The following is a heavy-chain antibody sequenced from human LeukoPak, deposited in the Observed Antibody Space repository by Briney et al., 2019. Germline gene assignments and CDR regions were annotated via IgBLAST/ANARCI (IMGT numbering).Heavy chain of an antibody. V-gene: IGHV3-30-3*01. D-gene: IGHD2-2*01. CDR2: ISYDGSNK. CDR1: GFSFSNYW. J-gene: IGHJ4*02. CDR3: ARVLTEDFVVEPPARGLGATNY. Sequence: GGSLRLSCEASGFSFSNYWMSWVRQAPGKGLEWVAVISYDGSNKYYADSVKGRFTISRDNSKNTLYLQMNSLRAEDTAVYYCARVLTEDFVVEPPARGLGATNYWGQGTLVTVSS.